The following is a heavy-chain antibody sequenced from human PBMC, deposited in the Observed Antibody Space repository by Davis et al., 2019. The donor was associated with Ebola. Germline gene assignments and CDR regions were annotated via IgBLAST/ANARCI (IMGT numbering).Heavy chain of an antibody. CDR2: IKEDGSEQ. CDR1: GFTSNTYW. Sequence: GGSLRLSCAASGFTSNTYWMTWVRQAPGKGLEWVANIKEDGSEQHYVKSLKGRFTISRDNAKNSLYLQMTSLRAEDTAVYYCARGAWGMDVWGKGTTVTVSS. V-gene: IGHV3-7*04. J-gene: IGHJ6*04. CDR3: ARGAWGMDV.